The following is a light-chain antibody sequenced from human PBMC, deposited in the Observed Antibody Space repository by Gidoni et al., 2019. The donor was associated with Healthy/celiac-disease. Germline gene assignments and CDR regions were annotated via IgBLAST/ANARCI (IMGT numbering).Light chain of an antibody. CDR1: QSLLHSNGYNY. CDR2: LGS. V-gene: IGKV2-28*01. CDR3: MQALQTPNT. J-gene: IGKJ5*01. Sequence: DIVMTQSPLSLPVTPGEPASISCRSSQSLLHSNGYNYLDWYLQKPGQSPQLQIYLGSNRASGVPDRFSGSGSGTDFTLKISRVEAEDVGVYYCMQALQTPNTFGQXTRLEIK.